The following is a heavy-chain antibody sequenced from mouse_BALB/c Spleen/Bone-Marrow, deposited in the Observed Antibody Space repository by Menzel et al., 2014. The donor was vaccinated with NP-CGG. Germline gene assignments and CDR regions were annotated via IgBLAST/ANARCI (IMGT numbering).Heavy chain of an antibody. Sequence: VQLQQSGPGLVKPSQSLSLTCTVTGYPITSDYVWNWIRQFPGNKLEWMGYISYSGSTSYNPSLKSRISITRDTSKSQFFLQLNSVTTEDTATYYCARFPYYGSRSFDYWGQGTTLTVSS. D-gene: IGHD1-1*01. CDR1: GYPITSDYV. CDR2: ISYSGST. V-gene: IGHV3-2*02. CDR3: ARFPYYGSRSFDY. J-gene: IGHJ2*01.